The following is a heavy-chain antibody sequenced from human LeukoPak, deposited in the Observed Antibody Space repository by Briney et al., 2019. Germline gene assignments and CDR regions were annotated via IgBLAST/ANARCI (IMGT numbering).Heavy chain of an antibody. Sequence: SETLSLTCTVSGGSISGYYWNWIRQPPGRGLEWIGYMFYSGSTSYNPSLKSRVTISLDTSKNQFSLKVTSVTAADTAMYYCARSQTGYTGSYGLFDPWGQGTLATVSS. CDR2: MFYSGST. V-gene: IGHV4-59*01. CDR3: ARSQTGYTGSYGLFDP. CDR1: GGSISGYY. J-gene: IGHJ5*02. D-gene: IGHD1-26*01.